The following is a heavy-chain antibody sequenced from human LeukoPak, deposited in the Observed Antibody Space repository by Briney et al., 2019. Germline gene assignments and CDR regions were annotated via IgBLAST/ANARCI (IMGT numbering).Heavy chain of an antibody. CDR2: INHSGST. V-gene: IGHV4-34*01. J-gene: IGHJ4*02. D-gene: IGHD3-16*01. Sequence: PSETLSLTCAVYGVSFSGYYWNWIRQPPGKGLEWIGEINHSGSTNYNPSLKSRVTISVDTSKNQFSLKLSSVTAADTAVYYCARVPSWGALDYWGQGTLVTVSS. CDR3: ARVPSWGALDY. CDR1: GVSFSGYY.